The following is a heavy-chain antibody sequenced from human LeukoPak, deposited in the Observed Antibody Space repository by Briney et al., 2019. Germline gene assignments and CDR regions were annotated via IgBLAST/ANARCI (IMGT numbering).Heavy chain of an antibody. D-gene: IGHD3-10*01. V-gene: IGHV3-23*01. CDR1: GFTFRSYA. Sequence: GSLRLSCAASGFTFRSYAMSWVRKAPGKGLEWVSAISGSGGSTYYADSVKGRFTISRDNSKNTLYLQMNSLRAEDTAVYYCAKDFWKVYGSGKGAFDIWGQGTMVTVSS. CDR3: AKDFWKVYGSGKGAFDI. J-gene: IGHJ3*02. CDR2: ISGSGGST.